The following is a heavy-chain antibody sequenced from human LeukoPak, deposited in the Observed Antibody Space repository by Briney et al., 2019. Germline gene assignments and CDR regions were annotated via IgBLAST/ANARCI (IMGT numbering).Heavy chain of an antibody. CDR2: INPNSGNT. CDR1: GYTFTGYY. J-gene: IGHJ6*02. D-gene: IGHD2-8*01. Sequence: ASVKVSCKASGYTFTGYYMHWVRQAPGQGLEWMGWINPNSGNTGYAQKFQGRVTMTRNTSISTAYMELSSLRSEDTAVYYCARGGCTNGVCYSGYYYYYGMDVWGQGTTVTVSS. V-gene: IGHV1-8*02. CDR3: ARGGCTNGVCYSGYYYYYGMDV.